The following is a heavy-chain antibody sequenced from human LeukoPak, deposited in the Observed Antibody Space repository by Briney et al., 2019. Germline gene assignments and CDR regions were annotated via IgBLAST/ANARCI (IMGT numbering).Heavy chain of an antibody. J-gene: IGHJ4*02. Sequence: AGGSLRLSCAASGFTFSSYEMNWVRQAPGKGLEWVSYISSSGSTIYYADSVKGRFTISRDNAKNSLYLQMNSLRAEDTAGYYCASPAGYSSSWDWGQGTLVTVSS. V-gene: IGHV3-48*03. CDR1: GFTFSSYE. D-gene: IGHD6-13*01. CDR2: ISSSGSTI. CDR3: ASPAGYSSSWD.